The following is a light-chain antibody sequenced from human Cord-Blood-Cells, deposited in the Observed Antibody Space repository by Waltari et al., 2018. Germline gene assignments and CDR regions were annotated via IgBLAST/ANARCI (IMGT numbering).Light chain of an antibody. CDR1: SSDVGGYNY. V-gene: IGLV2-11*01. Sequence: QSALTQPRSVSGSPGQSVTISCTGTSSDVGGYNYVPWYQQHPGKAPKLMIYDVSKRPSGVPDRFSGSKSGNTASLTISGLQAEDEADYYCCSYAGSYSFGWVFGGGTKLTVL. CDR3: CSYAGSYSFGWV. J-gene: IGLJ3*02. CDR2: DVS.